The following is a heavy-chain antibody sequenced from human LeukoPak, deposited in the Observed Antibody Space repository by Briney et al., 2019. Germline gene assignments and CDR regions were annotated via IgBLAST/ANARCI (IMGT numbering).Heavy chain of an antibody. CDR3: VRKSATRRTSEFDY. CDR2: ITPNSGGT. V-gene: IGHV1-2*02. CDR1: GYTFSDYY. Sequence: SSVKVSCKASGYTFSDYYIHWVRPAPGQGLEWMGWITPNSGGTKYAQRFQGRVTMTRDTSISTAYMDLSSLGSDDTDIFYCVRKSATRRTSEFDYWGQGTPVTVSS. J-gene: IGHJ4*02. D-gene: IGHD2-15*01.